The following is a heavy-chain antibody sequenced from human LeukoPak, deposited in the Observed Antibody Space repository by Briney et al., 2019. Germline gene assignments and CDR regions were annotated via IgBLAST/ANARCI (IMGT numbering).Heavy chain of an antibody. J-gene: IGHJ4*02. Sequence: GGSLRLSCAASGFTFSSYWMHWVRQAPGKGLVWVSRINNDGSSTSYADSVKGRFTISRDNAKNTLYLQMNSLRAEDTAVYFCARDQQFAYFDYWGQGTLVTVSS. D-gene: IGHD6-6*01. CDR1: GFTFSSYW. CDR3: ARDQQFAYFDY. CDR2: INNDGSST. V-gene: IGHV3-74*01.